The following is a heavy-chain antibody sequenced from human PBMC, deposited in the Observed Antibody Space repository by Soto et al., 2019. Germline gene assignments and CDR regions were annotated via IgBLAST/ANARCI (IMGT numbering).Heavy chain of an antibody. J-gene: IGHJ5*02. CDR3: ARGVGSGSYYNWFDP. CDR1: GYTFTNYG. V-gene: IGHV1-18*01. Sequence: QVQLVQSGGEVKKPGASVKVSCKASGYTFTNYGISWVRQAPGQGLEWMGWINVYNGNTKYAQKVQGRVTMTTDTSTSTAYMELGSLRSDDTAVYYCARGVGSGSYYNWFDPWGQGTLVTVSS. D-gene: IGHD3-10*01. CDR2: INVYNGNT.